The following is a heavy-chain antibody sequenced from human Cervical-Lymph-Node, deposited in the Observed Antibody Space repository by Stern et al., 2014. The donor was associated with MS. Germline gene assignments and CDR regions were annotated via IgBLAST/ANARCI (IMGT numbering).Heavy chain of an antibody. V-gene: IGHV3-33*01. D-gene: IGHD4-23*01. CDR3: ARDSGGNYVEDMDY. CDR1: GFTFSSYG. CDR2: LWDDGNNK. J-gene: IGHJ4*02. Sequence: VQLVESGGGVVQAGRSLRLSCAASGFTFSSYGMDWVRQAPGKGLEWVGVLWDDGNNKYSDDSVKGRFTISTDDSTKTMYLQISSLRAEDTAVYYCARDSGGNYVEDMDYWGQGTLVTVSS.